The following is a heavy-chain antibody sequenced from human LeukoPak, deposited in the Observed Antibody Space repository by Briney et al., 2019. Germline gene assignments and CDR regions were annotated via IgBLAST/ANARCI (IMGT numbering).Heavy chain of an antibody. CDR3: ARWGSGGPLDY. J-gene: IGHJ4*02. CDR2: IWSEGNNK. D-gene: IGHD4-23*01. Sequence: GSLRLSCAASGFTFSSYGMHWVRQAPGKGLEWVAVIWSEGNNKYYADCVKGRFTISRDNSKNTLYLQMNSLRDEDTAVYYCARWGSGGPLDYWGQGTLVTVSS. V-gene: IGHV3-33*04. CDR1: GFTFSSYG.